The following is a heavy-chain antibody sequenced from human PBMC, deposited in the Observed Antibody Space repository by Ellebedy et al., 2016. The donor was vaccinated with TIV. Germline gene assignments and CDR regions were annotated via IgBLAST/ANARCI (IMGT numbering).Heavy chain of an antibody. V-gene: IGHV4-4*07. Sequence: PSETLSLTCTVSGVSITSHFWTWLRQPAGKGLEWIGRLYPTGTIPYNPSLESRVTMSRDTFKDQFFLKLTSVTAADTAFYYCARHGPQWFDAFDLWGLGTLVTVSS. CDR2: LYPTGTI. D-gene: IGHD3-22*01. CDR3: ARHGPQWFDAFDL. J-gene: IGHJ3*01. CDR1: GVSITSHF.